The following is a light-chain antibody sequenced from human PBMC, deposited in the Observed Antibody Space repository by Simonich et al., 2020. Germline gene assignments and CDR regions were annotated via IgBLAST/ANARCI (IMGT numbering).Light chain of an antibody. J-gene: IGLJ2*01. Sequence: NFMLTQPHSVSESPGKTVTISCTRSSGSIASNYVQWYQQRTGSAPTTVIYEDNQRPSGVPARFSGSIDSSSNSASLTISGLKTEDEADYYCQSYDSSNHRGVFGGGTKLTVL. CDR1: SGSIASNY. CDR2: EDN. CDR3: QSYDSSNHRGV. V-gene: IGLV6-57*03.